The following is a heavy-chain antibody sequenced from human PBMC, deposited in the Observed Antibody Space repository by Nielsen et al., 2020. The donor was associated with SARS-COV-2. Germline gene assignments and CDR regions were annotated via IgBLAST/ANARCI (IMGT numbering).Heavy chain of an antibody. D-gene: IGHD2-21*02. Sequence: GGSLRLSCSASGFTFSSYAMHWVRQAPGKGLEYVSAISSNGGSTYYADSVKGRFTISRDNSKNTLYLQMSSLRAEDTAVYYCVKGGALYCGGDCYSDWYFDLWGRGTLVTVSS. CDR3: VKGGALYCGGDCYSDWYFDL. V-gene: IGHV3-64D*06. CDR1: GFTFSSYA. CDR2: ISSNGGST. J-gene: IGHJ2*01.